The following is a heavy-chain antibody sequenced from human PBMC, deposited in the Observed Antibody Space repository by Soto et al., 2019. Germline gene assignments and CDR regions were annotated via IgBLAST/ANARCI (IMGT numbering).Heavy chain of an antibody. Sequence: QVQLVQSGVEVKKPGASVKVSCKAMGYTFTNYGLSWVRQAPGEGLEWLGWISAYNGHTKYAQKVQDRVTLTTDTSASTAYLELRSLTSADTAVYYCVRGDGGYFDQWGQGTLVLVSS. CDR1: GYTFTNYG. D-gene: IGHD3-16*01. CDR2: ISAYNGHT. V-gene: IGHV1-18*01. CDR3: VRGDGGYFDQ. J-gene: IGHJ4*02.